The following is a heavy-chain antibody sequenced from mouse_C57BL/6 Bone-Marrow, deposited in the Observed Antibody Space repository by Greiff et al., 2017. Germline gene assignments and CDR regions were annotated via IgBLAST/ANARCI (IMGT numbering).Heavy chain of an antibody. J-gene: IGHJ2*01. V-gene: IGHV1-55*01. Sequence: VQLQQPGAELVKPGASVKMSCKASGYTFTSYWITWVKQRPGQGLEWIGDIYPGSGSTTYNEKFKSKATLTVDTSSSTAYMQLSSLTSEDSAVYYCARDGLYYYGSSFDYWGQGTTLTVSS. CDR1: GYTFTSYW. D-gene: IGHD1-1*01. CDR2: IYPGSGST. CDR3: ARDGLYYYGSSFDY.